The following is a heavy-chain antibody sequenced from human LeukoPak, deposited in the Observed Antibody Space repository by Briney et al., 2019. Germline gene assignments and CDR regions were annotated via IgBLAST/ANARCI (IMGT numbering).Heavy chain of an antibody. CDR3: ASRRELTGEPY. J-gene: IGHJ4*02. CDR2: ISHGGTT. D-gene: IGHD3-10*01. CDR1: GGSIDITNY. Sequence: PSETLSLTCGVSGGSIDITNYWSWVRQAPGKGLEWIGEISHGGTTNYNPSLRSRVAMSLDRANNQFSLSLTSVTAADTAVYYCASRRELTGEPYWGQGTLVSVSS. V-gene: IGHV4-4*02.